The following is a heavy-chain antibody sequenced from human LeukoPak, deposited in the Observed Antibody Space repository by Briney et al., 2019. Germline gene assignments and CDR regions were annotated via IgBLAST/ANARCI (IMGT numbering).Heavy chain of an antibody. D-gene: IGHD3-9*01. CDR1: GYTFTGYY. J-gene: IGHJ4*02. Sequence: ASVKVSCKAPGYTFTGYYMHWVRQAPGQGVEWMGRINPNSGGTNYAQKFQGRVTMTRDTSISTAYMELSRLRSDDTAVYYCARDLDGLWWLVYWGQGTLVTVSS. CDR2: INPNSGGT. V-gene: IGHV1-2*06. CDR3: ARDLDGLWWLVY.